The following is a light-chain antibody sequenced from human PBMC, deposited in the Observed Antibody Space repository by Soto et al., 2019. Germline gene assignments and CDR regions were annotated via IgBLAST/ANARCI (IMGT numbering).Light chain of an antibody. J-gene: IGKJ1*01. Sequence: EIVLTQSPGTLSLSPGERATLSCRASQSVSSSYLAWYQQKPGQAPRLLIYGASSRATGIPDRFSGSGSGTDFTLTISRLEPEDFAVYYCQHSYSTPPTFGQGTKVEI. V-gene: IGKV3-20*01. CDR1: QSVSSSY. CDR3: QHSYSTPPT. CDR2: GAS.